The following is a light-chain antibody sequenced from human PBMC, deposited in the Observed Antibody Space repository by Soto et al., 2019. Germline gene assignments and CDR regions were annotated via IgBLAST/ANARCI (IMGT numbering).Light chain of an antibody. CDR3: CSYAGSSTYV. Sequence: SVLTQPASGSGAPGQAITISCTGTSSVVGSYNLVSWYQQHPGKAPKLMIYEGSKRPSGVSNRFSGSKSGNTASLTISGLQAEDEADYYCCSYAGSSTYVFGTGTKVTVL. CDR1: SSVVGSYNL. J-gene: IGLJ1*01. CDR2: EGS. V-gene: IGLV2-23*01.